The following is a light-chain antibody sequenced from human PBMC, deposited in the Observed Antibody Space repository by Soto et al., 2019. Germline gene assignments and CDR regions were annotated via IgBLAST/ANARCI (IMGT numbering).Light chain of an antibody. CDR2: DTA. CDR3: EQRCNCPPWT. Sequence: EIVLTQSPATLSLSPGERATLSCRASQSVSSYLAWYQQKPGQAPRLLIYDTANRSTGIPARFSGSGSETDFTLSICGLVAEDFPVYYGEQRCNCPPWTFGPGAKVDIK. V-gene: IGKV3-11*01. J-gene: IGKJ3*01. CDR1: QSVSSY.